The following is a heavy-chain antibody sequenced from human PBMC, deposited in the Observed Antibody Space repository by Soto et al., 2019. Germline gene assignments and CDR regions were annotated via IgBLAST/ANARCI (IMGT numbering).Heavy chain of an antibody. D-gene: IGHD4-17*01. CDR3: ARFDGGLIDY. J-gene: IGHJ4*02. V-gene: IGHV4-34*01. Sequence: SETLSLTCAVYGGSFSGYYWSWIRQPPGKGLEWIGEINHSGSTNYNPSLKSRVTISVDTSKNQFSLKLSSVTAADTAVYYCARFDGGLIDYWGQGTLVTVSS. CDR2: INHSGST. CDR1: GGSFSGYY.